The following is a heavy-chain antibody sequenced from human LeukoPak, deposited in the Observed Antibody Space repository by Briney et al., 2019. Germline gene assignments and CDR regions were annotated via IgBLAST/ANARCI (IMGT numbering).Heavy chain of an antibody. CDR1: GGSISSSSYY. D-gene: IGHD6-13*01. Sequence: SETLSLTCTVSGGSISSSSYYWGWIRQPPGKGLEWIGSIYYSGSTYYNPSLKSRVTISVDTSKNQFSLKLSSVTAADTAVYYCARLRGSSWYRVLDLTFDYWGQGTLVTVSS. CDR3: ARLRGSSWYRVLDLTFDY. V-gene: IGHV4-39*01. J-gene: IGHJ4*02. CDR2: IYYSGST.